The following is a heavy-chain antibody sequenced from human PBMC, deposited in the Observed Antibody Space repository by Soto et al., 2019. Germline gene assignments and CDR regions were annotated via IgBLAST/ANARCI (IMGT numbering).Heavy chain of an antibody. J-gene: IGHJ6*02. V-gene: IGHV3-23*01. Sequence: EVQLLESGGGLVQPGGSLRLSCAASGFTFNSYAMSWVRQAPGKGLEWVSAISGSGVSTYYADSVKGRFTISRDNSKNTLYLQVNSLRAEDTAVYYCAKRVYLCYVSGRVPYYGMDVWGQGTTVTVSS. CDR2: ISGSGVST. CDR1: GFTFNSYA. D-gene: IGHD3-10*01. CDR3: AKRVYLCYVSGRVPYYGMDV.